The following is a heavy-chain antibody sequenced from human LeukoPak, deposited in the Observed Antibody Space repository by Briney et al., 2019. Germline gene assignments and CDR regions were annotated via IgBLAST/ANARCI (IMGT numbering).Heavy chain of an antibody. Sequence: GGSLRLSCAASGFSFSDHYMDWVRQAPGKGLEWVARPTNKATSYSTVYAASVEGRFTISRDESKNSLYLQMNSLKSEDTAVYYCGRGRASFDCWGQGTLVTVSS. CDR1: GFSFSDHY. CDR3: GRGRASFDC. J-gene: IGHJ4*02. V-gene: IGHV3-72*01. CDR2: PTNKATSYST.